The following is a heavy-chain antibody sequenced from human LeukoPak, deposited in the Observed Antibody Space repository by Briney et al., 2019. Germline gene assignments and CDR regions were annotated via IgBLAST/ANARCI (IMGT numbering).Heavy chain of an antibody. V-gene: IGHV4-61*05. CDR2: IYYSGST. J-gene: IGHJ3*02. CDR1: GGSISSSSYY. CDR3: ARAADIVGATLAFDI. Sequence: PSETLSLTCTVSGGSISSSSYYWGWIRQPPGKGLEWIGYIYYSGSTNYNPSLKSRVTISVDTSKNQFSLKLSSVTAADTAVYYCARAADIVGATLAFDIWGQGTMVTVSS. D-gene: IGHD1-26*01.